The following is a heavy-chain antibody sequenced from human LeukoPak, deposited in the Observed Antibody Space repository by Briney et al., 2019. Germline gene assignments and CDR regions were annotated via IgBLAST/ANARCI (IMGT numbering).Heavy chain of an antibody. CDR2: IYYSGST. V-gene: IGHV4-59*12. CDR1: GGSISSYY. CDR3: ARRGWELLAFVRNGYYFDY. Sequence: SETLSLTCTVSGGSISSYYWSWIRQPPGKGLEWIGYIYYSGSTSYNPSLKSRVTISVDTSKNQFSLKLSSVTAADTAVYYCARRGWELLAFVRNGYYFDYWGQGTLVTVSS. J-gene: IGHJ4*02. D-gene: IGHD1-26*01.